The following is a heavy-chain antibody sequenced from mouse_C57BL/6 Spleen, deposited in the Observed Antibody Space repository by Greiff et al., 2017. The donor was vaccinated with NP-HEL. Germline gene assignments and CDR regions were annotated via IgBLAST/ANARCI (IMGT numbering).Heavy chain of an antibody. V-gene: IGHV1-81*01. CDR1: GYTFTSYG. Sequence: VKLMESGAELARPGASVKLSCKASGYTFTSYGISWVKQRTGQGLEWIGEIYPRSGNTYYNEKFKGKATLTADKSSSTAYMELRSLTSEDSAVYFCARGDSNHAMDYWGQGTSVTVSS. J-gene: IGHJ4*01. D-gene: IGHD2-5*01. CDR3: ARGDSNHAMDY. CDR2: IYPRSGNT.